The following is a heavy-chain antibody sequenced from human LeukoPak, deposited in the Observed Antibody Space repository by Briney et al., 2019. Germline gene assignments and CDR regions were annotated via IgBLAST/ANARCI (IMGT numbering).Heavy chain of an antibody. CDR1: GGSISSHY. J-gene: IGHJ4*02. D-gene: IGHD5-18*01. V-gene: IGHV4-59*08. Sequence: PSETLSLTCTVSGGSISSHYWSWIRQPPGKGLEWIGYIYNSGSTNYNPSFKSRVTISVDTSKNRFSLKMTSVTAADTAVYYCARGGYSYGYDDDFEYWGQGILVTASS. CDR3: ARGGYSYGYDDDFEY. CDR2: IYNSGST.